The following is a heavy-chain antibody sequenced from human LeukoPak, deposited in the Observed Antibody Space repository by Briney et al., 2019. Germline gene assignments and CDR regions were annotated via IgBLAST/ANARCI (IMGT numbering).Heavy chain of an antibody. CDR1: GFTFSSYG. Sequence: GGSLRLSCAASGFTFSSYGMHWVRQAPGKGLEWVAVISYDGSNKYYADSVKGRFTISRDNSKNTLYLQMNSLRAEDTAVYYCARDAYSSSWYGYDWFDPWGQGTLVTVSS. CDR3: ARDAYSSSWYGYDWFDP. CDR2: ISYDGSNK. D-gene: IGHD6-13*01. V-gene: IGHV3-30*03. J-gene: IGHJ5*02.